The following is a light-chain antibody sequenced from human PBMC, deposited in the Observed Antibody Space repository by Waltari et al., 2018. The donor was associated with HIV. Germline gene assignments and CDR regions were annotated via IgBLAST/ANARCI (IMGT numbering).Light chain of an antibody. CDR1: SSHIRAGYD. V-gene: IGLV1-40*01. J-gene: IGLJ2*01. CDR2: GNS. Sequence: QSVLTPAPSVSGARRQRATISCTGSSSHIRAGYDVHWSQQLPGTAPRVLIYGNSNRPSGVPDRFSGSKSGTSASLAITGLQAEDEADYYCQSYDTSLSGSGVFGGGTKLTVL. CDR3: QSYDTSLSGSGV.